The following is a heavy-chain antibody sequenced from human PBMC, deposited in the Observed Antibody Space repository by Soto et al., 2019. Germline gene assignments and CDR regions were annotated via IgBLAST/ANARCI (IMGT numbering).Heavy chain of an antibody. CDR1: GFTFSGYG. V-gene: IGHV3-48*02. Sequence: EVQLVESGGGLVQPGGSLRLSCAASGFTFSGYGMNWVRQAPGKGLEWVSYITSSSSTIYYADSVRGRFTISRDNAKNSLFLQMNSLRDEDTAVYYCARTPSLVEGSFDHWGQGTLVTVSS. D-gene: IGHD2-2*01. CDR2: ITSSSSTI. CDR3: ARTPSLVEGSFDH. J-gene: IGHJ4*02.